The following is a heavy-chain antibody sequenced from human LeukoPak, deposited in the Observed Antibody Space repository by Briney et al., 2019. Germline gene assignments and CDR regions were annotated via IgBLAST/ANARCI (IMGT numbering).Heavy chain of an antibody. CDR2: INHSGST. J-gene: IGHJ4*02. CDR1: GGSFSGYY. Sequence: SETLSLTCAVYGGSFSGYYWSWIRQPPGKGLEWIGEINHSGSTNYNPSLKSRVTISVDTSKNQFSLKLSSVTAADTAVYYCARGWGYCSGGSCYHYFDYWGQGTLVTVSS. D-gene: IGHD2-15*01. CDR3: ARGWGYCSGGSCYHYFDY. V-gene: IGHV4-34*01.